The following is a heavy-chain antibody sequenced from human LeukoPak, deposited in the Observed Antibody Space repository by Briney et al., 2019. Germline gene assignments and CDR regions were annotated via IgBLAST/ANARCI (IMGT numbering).Heavy chain of an antibody. CDR2: IYHSGST. Sequence: SQTLSLTCTVSGGSISSGGYYWSWIRQPPGKGLECIGYIYHSGSTNYNPSLKSRVTISVDTSKNQFSLKLSSVTAADTAVYYCARAESDKRREGPITYYFDYWGQGTLVTVSS. CDR3: ARAESDKRREGPITYYFDY. J-gene: IGHJ4*02. D-gene: IGHD2-21*02. CDR1: GGSISSGGYY. V-gene: IGHV4-30-2*02.